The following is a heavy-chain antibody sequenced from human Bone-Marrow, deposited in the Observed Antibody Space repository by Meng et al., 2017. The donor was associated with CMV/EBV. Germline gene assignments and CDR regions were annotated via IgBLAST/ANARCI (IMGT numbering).Heavy chain of an antibody. D-gene: IGHD5-24*01. V-gene: IGHV3-21*01. Sequence: GGSLRLSCAASGFTFSNYGMSWVRQAPGKGLEWVSSISSSGTYIYYADSLKGRFTISRDNAKNSLYLQMNSLRAEDTAVYYCARDLMGWLQWNSYYYGMDVWGQGTTVTVSS. CDR2: ISSSGTYI. J-gene: IGHJ6*02. CDR3: ARDLMGWLQWNSYYYGMDV. CDR1: GFTFSNYG.